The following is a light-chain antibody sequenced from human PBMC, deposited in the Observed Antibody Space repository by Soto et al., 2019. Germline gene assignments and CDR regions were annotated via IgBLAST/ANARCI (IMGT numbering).Light chain of an antibody. CDR1: QTIISGF. CDR2: DAS. Sequence: ESVLTRSQGIVYFSPLYIASLSFSSSQTIISGFLSWYQQKVGQAPRLLIYDASNRATGVPDRFSGSGSGTDFSLTISRLEPEDFAVYHCQKYSSSPRNFGQGTRLEIK. J-gene: IGKJ5*01. CDR3: QKYSSSPRN. V-gene: IGKV3-20*01.